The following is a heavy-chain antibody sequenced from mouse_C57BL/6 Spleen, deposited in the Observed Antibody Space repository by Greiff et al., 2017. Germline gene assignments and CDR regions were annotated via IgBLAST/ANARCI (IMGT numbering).Heavy chain of an antibody. D-gene: IGHD3-3*01. CDR1: GYTFTSYW. V-gene: IGHV1-52*01. CDR2: IDPSDSET. Sequence: QVQLQQPGAELVRPGSSVKLSCKASGYTFTSYWMHWVKQRPIQGLEWIGNIDPSDSETNYNQKFKDKATLTVDKSSSTAYMQLSSQTSEDSAVYYCARGDGWYFDVWGTGTTVTVSS. J-gene: IGHJ1*03. CDR3: ARGDGWYFDV.